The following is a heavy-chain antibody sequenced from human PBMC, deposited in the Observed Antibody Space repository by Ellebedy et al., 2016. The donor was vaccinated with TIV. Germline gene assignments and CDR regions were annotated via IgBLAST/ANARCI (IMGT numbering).Heavy chain of an antibody. CDR2: ISAYNGNT. Sequence: AASVKVSCKASGYTFTSYGISWVRQAPGQGLEWMGWISAYNGNTNNAQKLQGRVTMTTDTSTSTAYMELRSLRSDDTAVYYCAVKPDSSGYYVTNDAFDIWGQGTMVTVSS. CDR3: AVKPDSSGYYVTNDAFDI. CDR1: GYTFTSYG. D-gene: IGHD3-22*01. J-gene: IGHJ3*02. V-gene: IGHV1-18*01.